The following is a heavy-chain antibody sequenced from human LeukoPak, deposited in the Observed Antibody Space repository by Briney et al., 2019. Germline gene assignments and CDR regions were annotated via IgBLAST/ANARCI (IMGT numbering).Heavy chain of an antibody. CDR3: AKQLGYCSDGSCYFPY. J-gene: IGHJ4*02. CDR1: GFTFSSSA. D-gene: IGHD2-15*01. CDR2: ISNNGGYT. V-gene: IGHV3-23*01. Sequence: GGSLRLSCAASGFTFSSSAKSWVRQAPGKGLEWASAISNNGGYTYYADSVQGRFTISRDNSKSTLCLQMNSLRAEDTAVYYCAKQLGYCSDGSCYFPYWGQGTLVTVSS.